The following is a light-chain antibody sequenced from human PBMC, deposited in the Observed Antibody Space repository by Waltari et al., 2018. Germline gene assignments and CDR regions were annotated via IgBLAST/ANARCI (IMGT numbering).Light chain of an antibody. J-gene: IGKJ4*01. CDR3: QQYHSYSLT. Sequence: DIQLTQSPSTLSASVGDRVTIPCRASQRISSWLAWYQQKPGKAPKLLIYKASTLESGVPSRFSGSGSGTEFTLTISSLQPDDFATYYCQQYHSYSLTFGGGTKVEIK. CDR2: KAS. CDR1: QRISSW. V-gene: IGKV1-5*03.